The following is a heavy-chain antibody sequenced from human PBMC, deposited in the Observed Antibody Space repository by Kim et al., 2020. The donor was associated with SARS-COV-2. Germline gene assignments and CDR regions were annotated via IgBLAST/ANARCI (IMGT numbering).Heavy chain of an antibody. CDR2: ISGGGYSS. D-gene: IGHD6-19*01. CDR3: AKDRGTSLAGTLFDN. V-gene: IGHV3-23*01. J-gene: IGHJ4*02. Sequence: GGSLRLSCAASGFTFSRYAMSWVRQAPGKGLEWVSNISGGGYSSYYADSVKGRFTISRDNSKNTLYQQMVSLRVEDTAVYYCAKDRGTSLAGTLFDNWGQATLITVS. CDR1: GFTFSRYA.